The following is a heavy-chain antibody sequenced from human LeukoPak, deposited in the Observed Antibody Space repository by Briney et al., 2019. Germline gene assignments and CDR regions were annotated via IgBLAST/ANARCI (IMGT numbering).Heavy chain of an antibody. CDR3: ETMNNWGLDY. V-gene: IGHV3-11*01. Sequence: PGGSLRLSCAGSGFTFSDYYMSWIRQAPGKGLEWVSYISSGGRTIYYADSVKGRFTISRDNTNNSLYLQMNSLRAEDTAVYYCETMNNWGLDYWGQGTLVTVSS. D-gene: IGHD7-27*01. CDR1: GFTFSDYY. CDR2: ISSGGRTI. J-gene: IGHJ4*02.